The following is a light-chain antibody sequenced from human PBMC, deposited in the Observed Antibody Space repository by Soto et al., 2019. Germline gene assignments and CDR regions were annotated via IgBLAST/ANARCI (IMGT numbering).Light chain of an antibody. V-gene: IGKV3-15*01. J-gene: IGKJ1*01. CDR3: QHYSTWLWT. CDR2: GAS. CDR1: QSVDSK. Sequence: EIVMTQSPATLSVSPGERATLSCRASQSVDSKLAWYQQKPGQGPRLLIYGASSRATGIPARFSGSGSGTEFTLTISSLQSEDFPVYYCQHYSTWLWTFGQGTKVEIK.